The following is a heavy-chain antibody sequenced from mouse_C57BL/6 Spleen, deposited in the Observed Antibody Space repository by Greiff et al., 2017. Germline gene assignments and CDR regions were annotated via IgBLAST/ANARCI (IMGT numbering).Heavy chain of an antibody. Sequence: EVKLMESGPELVKPGASVKIPCKASGYTFTDYNMDWVKQSHGKSLEWIGDINPNNGGTIYNQKFKGKATLTVDKSSSTAYMELRSLTSEDTAVYYCARTPHYYGSSWFAYWGQGTLVTVSA. V-gene: IGHV1-18*01. CDR1: GYTFTDYN. J-gene: IGHJ3*01. CDR2: INPNNGGT. D-gene: IGHD1-1*01. CDR3: ARTPHYYGSSWFAY.